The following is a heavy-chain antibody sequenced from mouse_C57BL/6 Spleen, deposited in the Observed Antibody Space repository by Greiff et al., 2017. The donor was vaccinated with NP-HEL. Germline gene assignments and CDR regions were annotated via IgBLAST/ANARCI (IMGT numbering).Heavy chain of an antibody. CDR3: ARYYYGSSPYWYFDV. Sequence: VQLKQSGPELVKPGASVKISCKASGYSFTGYFMNWVKQSPEKSLEWIGEINPSTGGTTYNQKFKAKATLTVDKSSSTAYMQLKSLTSEDSAVYYCARYYYGSSPYWYFDVWGTGTTVTVSS. D-gene: IGHD1-1*01. CDR2: INPSTGGT. CDR1: GYSFTGYF. J-gene: IGHJ1*03. V-gene: IGHV1-42*01.